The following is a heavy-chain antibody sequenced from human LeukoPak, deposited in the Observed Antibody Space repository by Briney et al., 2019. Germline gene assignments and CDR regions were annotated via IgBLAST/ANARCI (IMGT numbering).Heavy chain of an antibody. D-gene: IGHD3-3*01. CDR1: GYTFTGYY. V-gene: IGHV1-2*02. Sequence: GASVKVSCKASGYTFTGYYMHWVRQAPGQGLEWMGWINPNSGGTNYAQKFQGGVTMTRDTSISTAYMELSRLRSDDTAVYYCARSYRFLDAYYYYYGMDVWGQGTTVTVSS. J-gene: IGHJ6*02. CDR3: ARSYRFLDAYYYYYGMDV. CDR2: INPNSGGT.